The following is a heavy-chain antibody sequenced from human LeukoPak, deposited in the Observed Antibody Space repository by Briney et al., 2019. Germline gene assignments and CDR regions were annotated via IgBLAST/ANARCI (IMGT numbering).Heavy chain of an antibody. V-gene: IGHV1-46*01. J-gene: IGHJ4*02. CDR2: INPSGGRT. CDR3: ARWTAQDQTSDHTRGFDY. Sequence: ASVKVSCKASGYTFTGYYMHWVRQAPGQGLEWMGIINPSGGRTSYAQKFQGRVTMTRDTSTSTVYMELRSLRSEDTAVYYCARWTAQDQTSDHTRGFDYWGQGTLVTVSS. D-gene: IGHD2-2*01. CDR1: GYTFTGYY.